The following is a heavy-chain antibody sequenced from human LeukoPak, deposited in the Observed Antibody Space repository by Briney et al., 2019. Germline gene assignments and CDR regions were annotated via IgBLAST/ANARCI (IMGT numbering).Heavy chain of an antibody. V-gene: IGHV3-23*01. CDR2: ISGSVGST. CDR1: GFTFGSYA. J-gene: IGHJ4*02. D-gene: IGHD2-21*02. Sequence: PGGSLRLTCAESGFTFGSYAMGWVSQAPGKGLEWDSAISGSVGSTYYADSGEGRFTISRDNSKNTLYLQMNSLRAEDTAVYYCAKAVAYCGGDCLPWGQGTLVTVSS. CDR3: AKAVAYCGGDCLP.